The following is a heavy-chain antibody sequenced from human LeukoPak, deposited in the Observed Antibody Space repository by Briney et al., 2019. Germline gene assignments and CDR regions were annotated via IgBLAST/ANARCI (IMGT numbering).Heavy chain of an antibody. CDR3: ARSYSSTWYTGYYFDY. CDR1: GFTFDDYG. V-gene: IGHV3-7*01. J-gene: IGHJ4*02. CDR2: IKQDGSEK. D-gene: IGHD6-13*01. Sequence: GGSLRLSCAASGFTFDDYGMSWVRQAPGKGLEWVANIKQDGSEKYYVDSVKGRITISRDNAKNSLYLQMNSLRAEDTAVYYCARSYSSTWYTGYYFDYWGQGTLVTVSS.